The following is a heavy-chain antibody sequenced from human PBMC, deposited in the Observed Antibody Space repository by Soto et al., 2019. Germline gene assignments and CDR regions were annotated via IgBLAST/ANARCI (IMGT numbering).Heavy chain of an antibody. V-gene: IGHV4-39*01. CDR3: ARHGSRIAARPGYFDY. D-gene: IGHD6-6*01. Sequence: PSETVSQTGTVSGRSISGSSYYWGWIRQPPGKGLEWIGSIYYSGSTYYNPSLKSRVTISVDTSKNQISLKLSSVTAADTAVYYCARHGSRIAARPGYFDYWGQGTLVTVSS. CDR2: IYYSGST. J-gene: IGHJ4*02. CDR1: GRSISGSSYY.